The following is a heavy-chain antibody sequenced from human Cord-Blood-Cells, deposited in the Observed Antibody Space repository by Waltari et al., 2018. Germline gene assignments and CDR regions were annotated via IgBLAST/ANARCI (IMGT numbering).Heavy chain of an antibody. CDR2: IRSKAYGGTT. J-gene: IGHJ6*02. Sequence: EVQLVESGGGLVQPGRSLRLSCTASGFTFGDYAMSWFRQAPGKGLEWVGFIRSKAYGGTTEYAASVKGRFTISRDDSKSIAYLQMNSLKTEDTAVYYCTREPQPLSPYYYYGMDVWGQGTMVTVSS. D-gene: IGHD2-2*01. CDR3: TREPQPLSPYYYYGMDV. CDR1: GFTFGDYA. V-gene: IGHV3-49*03.